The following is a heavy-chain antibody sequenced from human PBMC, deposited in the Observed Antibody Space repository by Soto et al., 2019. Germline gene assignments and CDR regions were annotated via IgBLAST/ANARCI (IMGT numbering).Heavy chain of an antibody. CDR1: GGCFSSYY. CDR2: SYYSGST. Sequence: PSETLSLTCAVSGGCFSSYYWSSIRQPPGKGLEWIGYSYYSGSTNCSPSLKSRVNISVDTPKNQFSLKRSSVTAADTAVYYCARGRGAAAVMHSAYVENYFAYWGQGTLVTVSS. D-gene: IGHD6-13*01. CDR3: ARGRGAAAVMHSAYVENYFAY. J-gene: IGHJ4*02. V-gene: IGHV4-59*01.